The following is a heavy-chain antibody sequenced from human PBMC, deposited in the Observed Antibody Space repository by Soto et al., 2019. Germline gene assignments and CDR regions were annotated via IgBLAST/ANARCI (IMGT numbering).Heavy chain of an antibody. J-gene: IGHJ5*02. CDR2: INHSGST. Sequence: PETLSLTCAVYGGSFSGYYWSWIRQPPGKGLEWIGEINHSGSTNYNPSLKSRVTISVDTSKNQFSLKLSSVTAADTAVYYCARGLRGGYSYGSNWFDPWGQGTLVTVSS. D-gene: IGHD5-18*01. V-gene: IGHV4-34*01. CDR3: ARGLRGGYSYGSNWFDP. CDR1: GGSFSGYY.